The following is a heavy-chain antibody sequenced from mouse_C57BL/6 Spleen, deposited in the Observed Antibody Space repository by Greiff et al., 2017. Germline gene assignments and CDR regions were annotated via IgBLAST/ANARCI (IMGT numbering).Heavy chain of an antibody. D-gene: IGHD1-1*01. Sequence: VQLQQPGAELVKPGASVKMSCKASGYTFTSYWITWVKQRPGQGLEWIGDIYPGSGSTNYNEKFKSKATLTVDTSSSTAYMPLSSLTSEDSAVYYCARLDYYGSSFYARDYWGQGTSVTASS. CDR2: IYPGSGST. V-gene: IGHV1-55*01. J-gene: IGHJ4*01. CDR3: ARLDYYGSSFYARDY. CDR1: GYTFTSYW.